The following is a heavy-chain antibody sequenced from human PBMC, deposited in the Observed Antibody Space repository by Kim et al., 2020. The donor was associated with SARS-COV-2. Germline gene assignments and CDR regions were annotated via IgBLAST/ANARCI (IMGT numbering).Heavy chain of an antibody. D-gene: IGHD5-18*01. Sequence: SETLSLTCAVYGGSFSGYYWSWIRQPPGKGLEWIGEINHSGSTNYNPSLKSRVTISVDTSKNQFSLKLSSVTAADTAVYYCARVAKAMVTYIWGQGTMVT. J-gene: IGHJ3*02. V-gene: IGHV4-34*01. CDR1: GGSFSGYY. CDR2: INHSGST. CDR3: ARVAKAMVTYI.